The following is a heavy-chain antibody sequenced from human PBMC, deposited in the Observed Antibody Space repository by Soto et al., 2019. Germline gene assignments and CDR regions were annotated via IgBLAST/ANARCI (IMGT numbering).Heavy chain of an antibody. CDR2: ISYDGSNK. Sequence: GGALRLSCAASGSPFSRYAMHWVRQAPGKGLEWVSFISYDGSNKYYADSVTGRFTISRDNSKNTLYLQMNSLRAEDTAVYYCVRGDGDTYGTVFDYWGQGTLVTVSS. J-gene: IGHJ4*02. CDR3: VRGDGDTYGTVFDY. D-gene: IGHD5-18*01. CDR1: GSPFSRYA. V-gene: IGHV3-30-3*01.